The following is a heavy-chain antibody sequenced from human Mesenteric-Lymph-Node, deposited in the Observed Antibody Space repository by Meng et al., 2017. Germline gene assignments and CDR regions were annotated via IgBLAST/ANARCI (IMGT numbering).Heavy chain of an antibody. CDR3: ARVISEMGLSGYCFDD. V-gene: IGHV4-59*01. CDR2: IHSSGSA. D-gene: IGHD6-25*01. CDR1: GGSISSYY. Sequence: SETLSLTCTVSGGSISSYYWSWIRQPPGKGLEWIGYIHSSGSATYNPSLKSRVTISLDTSRNQFSLRLNSVTAADTAVYYCARVISEMGLSGYCFDDWGQGTRVTCCS. J-gene: IGHJ4*02.